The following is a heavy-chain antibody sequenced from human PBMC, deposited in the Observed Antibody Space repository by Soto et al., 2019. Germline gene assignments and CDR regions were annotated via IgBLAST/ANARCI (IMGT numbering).Heavy chain of an antibody. V-gene: IGHV4-31*03. D-gene: IGHD2-15*01. Sequence: SETLSLTCTVSGGSISSGGYYWSWIRQHPGKGLEWIGYIYYSGSTYYNPSLKSRVTISVDTSKNQFSLKLSSVTAADTAVYYCARAQRDIVEVVAAIAPVDYYYYYMEVWGKGTTVTVSS. CDR1: GGSISSGGYY. J-gene: IGHJ6*03. CDR3: ARAQRDIVEVVAAIAPVDYYYYYMEV. CDR2: IYYSGST.